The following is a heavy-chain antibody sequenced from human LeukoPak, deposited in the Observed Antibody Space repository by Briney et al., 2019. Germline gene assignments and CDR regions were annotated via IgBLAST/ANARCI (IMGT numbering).Heavy chain of an antibody. D-gene: IGHD2-15*01. Sequence: ASVKVSCKASGYTFTGYYMHWVRQAPGQGLEWMGWINPNSGGTNYAQKFQGRVTMTRDTSISTAHMELSRLRSDDTAVYYCARPRYCSGGSCYSYYFDYWGQGTLVTVSS. CDR3: ARPRYCSGGSCYSYYFDY. CDR1: GYTFTGYY. J-gene: IGHJ4*02. V-gene: IGHV1-2*02. CDR2: INPNSGGT.